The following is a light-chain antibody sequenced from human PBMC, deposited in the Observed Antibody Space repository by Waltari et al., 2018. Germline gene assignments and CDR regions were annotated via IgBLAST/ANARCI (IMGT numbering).Light chain of an antibody. V-gene: IGLV1-44*01. CDR2: RND. J-gene: IGLJ2*01. CDR1: SSNLGSNV. CDR3: AAWDDSLNGHWV. Sequence: QSVLTQPPSESGTPGQRVTISCSGSSSNLGSNVVNWYQQVPGTTPKLLIYRNDQRPSGVPDRISASKSGTSASLAISGLQSEDEAHYYCAAWDDSLNGHWVFGGGTKLTVL.